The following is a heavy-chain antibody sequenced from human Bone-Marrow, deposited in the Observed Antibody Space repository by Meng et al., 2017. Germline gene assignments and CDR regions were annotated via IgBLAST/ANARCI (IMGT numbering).Heavy chain of an antibody. CDR1: GLPVSRTS. D-gene: IGHD1-1*01. V-gene: IGHV3-53*02. J-gene: IGHJ4*02. Sequence: GQWVVIGGGLILRGGSLGHSDTAYGLPVSRTSMSWVRQAQGKGLAWLSLIYGGGSTYHADSVKGRFTISREISKNTLLLQMNSLRAEDTAVYYCARISWNALDYWGQGTLVTVSS. CDR3: ARISWNALDY. CDR2: IYGGGST.